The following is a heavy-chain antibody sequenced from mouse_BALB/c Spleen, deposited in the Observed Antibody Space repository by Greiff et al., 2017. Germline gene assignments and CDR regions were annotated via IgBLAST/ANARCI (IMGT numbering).Heavy chain of an antibody. CDR1: GYTFTSYT. V-gene: IGHV1-4*01. J-gene: IGHJ1*01. CDR3: ARGVRLRYFDV. Sequence: LQESGAELARPGASVKMSCKASGYTFTSYTMHWVKQRPGQGLEWIGYINPSSYYTNYNQNFKDKATLTADKSSSTAYMQLSSLTSEDSAVYYCARGVRLRYFDVWGAGTTVTVSS. CDR2: INPSSYYT. D-gene: IGHD1-2*01.